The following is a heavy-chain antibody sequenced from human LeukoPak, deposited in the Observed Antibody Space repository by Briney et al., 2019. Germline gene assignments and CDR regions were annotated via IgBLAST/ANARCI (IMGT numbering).Heavy chain of an antibody. CDR3: ARHGPPRITIFGVVIENWFDP. V-gene: IGHV4-59*08. CDR1: GGSISSYY. D-gene: IGHD3-3*01. J-gene: IGHJ5*02. Sequence: SETLSLTCTVSGGSISSYYWSWIRQPPGKGLEWIGYIYYSGSTNYNPSLKSRVTISVDTSKSQFSLKLSSVTAADTAVYYCARHGPPRITIFGVVIENWFDPWGQGTLVTVSS. CDR2: IYYSGST.